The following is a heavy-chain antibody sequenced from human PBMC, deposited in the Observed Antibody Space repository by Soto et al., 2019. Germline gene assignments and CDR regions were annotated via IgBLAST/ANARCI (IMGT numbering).Heavy chain of an antibody. CDR1: GFNFSVYW. J-gene: IGHJ6*02. CDR3: AQAVAGDYYYYGMDV. V-gene: IGHV3-7*03. CDR2: IRGGGSEK. Sequence: GGSLRLSCAVSGFNFSVYWMSWVRQAPGKGLEWVASIRGGGSEKYYVDSVKGRFTISRDNAKNTLYLQMNSLRAEDTAVYYCAQAVAGDYYYYGMDVWGQGTTVTVSS. D-gene: IGHD6-19*01.